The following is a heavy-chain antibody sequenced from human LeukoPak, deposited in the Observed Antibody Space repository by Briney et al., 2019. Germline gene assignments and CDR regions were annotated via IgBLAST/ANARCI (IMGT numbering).Heavy chain of an antibody. CDR3: ARKAVAGNSHYFDY. CDR1: GFTFSSYG. J-gene: IGHJ4*02. Sequence: GGSLRLSCAASGFTFSSYGMSWVRQAPGKGLEWVSVIYSGGSTYYADSVKGRFTISRDNSKNTLYLQMNSLRAEDTAVYYCARKAVAGNSHYFDYWGQGTLVTVSS. V-gene: IGHV3-23*03. CDR2: IYSGGST. D-gene: IGHD6-19*01.